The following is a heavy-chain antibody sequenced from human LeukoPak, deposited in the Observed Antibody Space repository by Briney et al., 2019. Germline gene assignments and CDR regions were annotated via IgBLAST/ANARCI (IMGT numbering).Heavy chain of an antibody. J-gene: IGHJ5*02. Sequence: SETLSLTCTVYGGSFSGYYWSWIRQPPGKGLEWIGEINHSGSTNYNPSLKSRVTISVDTSKNQFSLKLSSVTAADTAVYYCARAPPYDFWSLYNWFDPRGQGTLVTVSS. CDR1: GGSFSGYY. CDR3: ARAPPYDFWSLYNWFDP. V-gene: IGHV4-34*01. D-gene: IGHD3-3*01. CDR2: INHSGST.